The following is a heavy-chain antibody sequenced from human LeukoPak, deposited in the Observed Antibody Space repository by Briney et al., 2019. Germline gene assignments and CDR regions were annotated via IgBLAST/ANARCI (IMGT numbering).Heavy chain of an antibody. V-gene: IGHV5-51*01. CDR2: IYPGDSDT. J-gene: IGHJ4*02. CDR3: ARQAWGPRVGATTGFDY. Sequence: GESLKISCKGSGYSFTSYWIGWVRQMPGKGLEWMGIIYPGDSDTRYSPSFQGQVTISADKSISTAYPQWSSLKASDTAMYYCARQAWGPRVGATTGFDYWGQGTLVTVSS. D-gene: IGHD1-26*01. CDR1: GYSFTSYW.